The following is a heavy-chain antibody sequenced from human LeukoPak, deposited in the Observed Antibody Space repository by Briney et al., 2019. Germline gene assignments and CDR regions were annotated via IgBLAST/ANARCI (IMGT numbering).Heavy chain of an antibody. J-gene: IGHJ4*02. CDR2: IYYSGST. Sequence: PSETLSLTCTVSGGSISSSSYYWGWIRRPPGKGLEWIGGIYYSGSTNYNPSLKSRVTISVDTSKNQFSLKLSSVTAADTAVYYCARGLFFGRPATAIPGDYGYWGQGTLVTVSS. V-gene: IGHV4-39*07. CDR3: ARGLFFGRPATAIPGDYGY. D-gene: IGHD2-2*02. CDR1: GGSISSSSYY.